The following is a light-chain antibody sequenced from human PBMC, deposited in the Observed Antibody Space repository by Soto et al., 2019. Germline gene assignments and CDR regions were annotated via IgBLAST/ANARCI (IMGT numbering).Light chain of an antibody. CDR1: SSNIGSHT. Sequence: QSVLTQPPSASGTPGQRVTISCSGSSSNIGSHTVNWYQQLPGTAPKLLIYSNNQRPSGVPDRFSGSKSGTSASLAISGLQSEDEADYYCAAWDDSLNVVFGGGTKLIVL. CDR2: SNN. CDR3: AAWDDSLNVV. V-gene: IGLV1-44*01. J-gene: IGLJ2*01.